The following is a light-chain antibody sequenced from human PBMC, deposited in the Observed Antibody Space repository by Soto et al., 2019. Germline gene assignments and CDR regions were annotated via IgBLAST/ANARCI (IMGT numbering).Light chain of an antibody. J-gene: IGLJ3*02. CDR1: SSDVGYSNH. V-gene: IGLV2-14*03. CDR3: SSYTSSDTLV. CDR2: DVN. Sequence: QAVPTQPASVSGSPGQSITISCTGASSDVGYSNHVSWYQHHPDKVPRLIIYDVNNRPSGVSDRFSGSKSGNTASLTISGLQSEDDGDYYCSSYTSSDTLVFGGGTQLTVL.